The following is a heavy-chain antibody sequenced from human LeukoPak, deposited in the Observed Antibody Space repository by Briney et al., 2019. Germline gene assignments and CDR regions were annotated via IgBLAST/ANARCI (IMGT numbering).Heavy chain of an antibody. Sequence: SQTLSLTCTVSGGSISGSSYYWGWIRQPPGKGLEWIGSIYYSGSTYYNPSLKCRVTISVDTSKNQFSLKLSSVTAADTAVYYCARVADSGYDYGGDYWGQGTLVTVSS. J-gene: IGHJ4*02. CDR1: GGSISGSSYY. V-gene: IGHV4-39*07. CDR2: IYYSGST. D-gene: IGHD5-12*01. CDR3: ARVADSGYDYGGDY.